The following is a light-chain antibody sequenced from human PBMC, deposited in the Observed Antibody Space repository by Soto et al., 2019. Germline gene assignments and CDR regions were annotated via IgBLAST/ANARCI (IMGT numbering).Light chain of an antibody. Sequence: EIVLTQSPATLSLSPGERATLSCRASQTVSSSLAWYQQKPGQAPRLLIYAASSRATGIPDRFSGSGSGTYFTLTVSRLEPEDFAVFYCQQYGSSPPTFGQGTKVDI. CDR1: QTVSSS. V-gene: IGKV3-20*01. CDR3: QQYGSSPPT. J-gene: IGKJ2*01. CDR2: AAS.